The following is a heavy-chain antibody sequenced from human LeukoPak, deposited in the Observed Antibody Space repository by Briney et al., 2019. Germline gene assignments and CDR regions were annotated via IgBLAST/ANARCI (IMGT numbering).Heavy chain of an antibody. CDR2: IYSGGAT. CDR1: GFTVGNNY. V-gene: IGHV3-53*01. Sequence: GGSLRLSCAAAGFTVGNNYMSWVRQAPGKGLEWVSLIYSGGATFYADSVKDRFTISRDNSKNTLYLQINSLRADDTAVYYCATRNYWGQGTLVTASS. CDR3: ATRNY. J-gene: IGHJ4*02.